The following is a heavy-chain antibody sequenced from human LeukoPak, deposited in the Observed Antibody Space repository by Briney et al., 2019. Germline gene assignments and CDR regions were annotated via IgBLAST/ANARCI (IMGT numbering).Heavy chain of an antibody. D-gene: IGHD5-12*01. J-gene: IGHJ5*02. CDR2: ISSSGSTI. V-gene: IGHV3-11*01. CDR1: GLTFSVYY. CDR3: ARALKGGYDP. Sequence: GGSLRLSCAVSGLTFSVYYMRWLRHAPGKGLEWVSYISSSGSTIYYADSVEGRLTIPRENPEHSLYLQMNSLRPEDTAVYYCARALKGGYDPWGQGTLVTVPS.